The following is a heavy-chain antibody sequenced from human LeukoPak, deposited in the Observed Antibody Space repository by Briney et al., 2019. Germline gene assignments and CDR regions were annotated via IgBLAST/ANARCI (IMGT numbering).Heavy chain of an antibody. J-gene: IGHJ4*02. Sequence: GGSLRLSCVVSGFTFSHAWMSWVRQAPRKGLEWVGRIKSKGGGETRDYAAPLQGRFTISRDDSRTMVFLQMTRLTNEDTATYHCAKLRSLDDFASIFDCWGQGTLVTVSS. CDR2: IKSKGGGETR. D-gene: IGHD3-3*01. CDR1: GFTFSHAW. V-gene: IGHV3-15*01. CDR3: AKLRSLDDFASIFDC.